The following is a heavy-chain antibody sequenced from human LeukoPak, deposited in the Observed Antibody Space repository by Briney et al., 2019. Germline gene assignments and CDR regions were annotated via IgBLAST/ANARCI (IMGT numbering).Heavy chain of an antibody. CDR1: GFTVSSNY. J-gene: IGHJ6*02. V-gene: IGHV3-53*04. Sequence: QPGGSLRLSCAASGFTVSSNYMSWVRQAPGKGLERVSVIYTGGSTYYAASVKGRFTISRHNSKNTLYLQMNSLRAEDTAVYYCAKAPTVYYDSSGYYFHYYYYGMDVWGQGTTVTVSS. CDR2: IYTGGST. CDR3: AKAPTVYYDSSGYYFHYYYYGMDV. D-gene: IGHD3-22*01.